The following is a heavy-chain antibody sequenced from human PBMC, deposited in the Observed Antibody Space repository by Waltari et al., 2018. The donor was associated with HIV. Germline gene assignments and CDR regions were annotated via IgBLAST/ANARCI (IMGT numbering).Heavy chain of an antibody. J-gene: IGHJ5*02. Sequence: QVPLVQSGAEVKKPGASVKVSCKVSGYTLSELSMHWVRQAPGKGLEWMGGFDPEQSKTIYAQNFKGKGTMTEDAATDTAYMELSSLRSEETAVYYCTTEGLYCSGGTCYSRFDPWGQGTLVTVSS. CDR2: FDPEQSKT. CDR3: TTEGLYCSGGTCYSRFDP. CDR1: GYTLSELS. V-gene: IGHV1-24*01. D-gene: IGHD2-15*01.